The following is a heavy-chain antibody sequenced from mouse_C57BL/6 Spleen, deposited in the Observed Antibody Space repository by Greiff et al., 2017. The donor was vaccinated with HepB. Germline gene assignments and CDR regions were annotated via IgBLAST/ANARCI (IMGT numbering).Heavy chain of an antibody. CDR2: INPSSGYT. CDR3: ARGGGSSYWWYFDV. V-gene: IGHV1-4*01. J-gene: IGHJ1*03. Sequence: VQLQESGAALARPGASVKMSCKASGYTFTSYTMHWVKQRPGQGLEWIGYINPSSGYTKYNQKFKDKATLTADKSSSTAYMQRSSRTSEDSAVYYGARGGGSSYWWYFDVWGTGTTVTVSS. D-gene: IGHD1-1*01. CDR1: GYTFTSYT.